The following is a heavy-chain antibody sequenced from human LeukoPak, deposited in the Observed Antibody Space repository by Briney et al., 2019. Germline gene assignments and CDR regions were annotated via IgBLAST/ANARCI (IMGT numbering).Heavy chain of an antibody. CDR3: ASGYNRDY. J-gene: IGHJ4*02. Sequence: SVKVSCKASGGSFSSYAANWVRQAPGQGLEWMGGIIPIFGTANYAQKFQGRVTMTRDTSTSTVYMYLSSLRSEDTAVYVCASGYNRDYWGQGTLVTVSS. V-gene: IGHV1-69*05. CDR1: GGSFSSYA. CDR2: IIPIFGTA. D-gene: IGHD5-24*01.